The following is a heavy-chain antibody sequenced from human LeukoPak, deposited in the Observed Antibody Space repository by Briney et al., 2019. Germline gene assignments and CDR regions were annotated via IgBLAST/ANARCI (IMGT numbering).Heavy chain of an antibody. V-gene: IGHV3-7*01. Sequence: GGSLRLSCAASGFTFSDYWMTWVRQAPGKGLEWVANIKQGGSEKYYVDSVKGRFTISRDNSKNTLYLQMNSLRAGDTAVYYCAKGSKLVVITRDHYMAVWGKGTTVTISS. CDR1: GFTFSDYW. CDR2: IKQGGSEK. D-gene: IGHD3-22*01. J-gene: IGHJ6*03. CDR3: AKGSKLVVITRDHYMAV.